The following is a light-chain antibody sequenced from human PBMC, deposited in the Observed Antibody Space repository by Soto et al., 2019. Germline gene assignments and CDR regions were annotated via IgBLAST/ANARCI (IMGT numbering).Light chain of an antibody. V-gene: IGLV2-8*01. J-gene: IGLJ2*01. CDR1: SSDVGSYNY. Sequence: QSVLTQPPSASGSPGQSVTISCTGTSSDVGSYNYVSWYQQYPGRAPKLMIYEVNKRPSGVPDRFSGSKSGNTASLTVSGLQAEDEADYYCSSYAGSNNYVVFGGGTKLTVL. CDR3: SSYAGSNNYVV. CDR2: EVN.